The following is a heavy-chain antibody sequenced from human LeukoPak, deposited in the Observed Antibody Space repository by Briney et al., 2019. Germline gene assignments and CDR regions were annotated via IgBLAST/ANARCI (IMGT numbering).Heavy chain of an antibody. Sequence: KPSETLSLTCTVSGGSISSSSYYWAWIRQPPGKRLEWIGSIYYGGSTYYNPSLKSRVTISVDTSKNQFSLKLSSVTAADTAVYYCARPVETSMTYDAFDIWGQGTMVTASS. J-gene: IGHJ3*02. CDR1: GGSISSSSYY. CDR3: ARPVETSMTYDAFDI. D-gene: IGHD2/OR15-2a*01. V-gene: IGHV4-39*01. CDR2: IYYGGST.